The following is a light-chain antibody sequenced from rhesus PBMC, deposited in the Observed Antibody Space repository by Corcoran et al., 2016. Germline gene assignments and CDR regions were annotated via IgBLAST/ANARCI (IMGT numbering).Light chain of an antibody. Sequence: DIQMTQSPSSLSASVGDTVTITCRASQSISSCLDWYQQKPGKAPKLLIYQETSLQSGVPSRFSGRGSVTEFTLTISSLQTEDFANYYCLQYSSSPYSFGQGTKVEIK. J-gene: IGKJ2*01. CDR1: QSISSC. V-gene: IGKV1-22*01. CDR2: QET. CDR3: LQYSSSPYS.